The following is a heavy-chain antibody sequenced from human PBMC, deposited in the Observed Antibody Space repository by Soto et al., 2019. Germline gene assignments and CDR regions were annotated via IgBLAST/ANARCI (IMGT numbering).Heavy chain of an antibody. CDR2: IYWDDDK. V-gene: IGHV2-5*02. Sequence: ESGPTLVKPTQTLTLTCTFSGFSLSTSGVGVGWIRQPPGKALEWLALIYWDDDKRYSPSLKSRLTITKDTSKNQVVLTMTNMDPVDTATYYCAHSDCSSTSCTDAFDIWGQGTMVTVSS. D-gene: IGHD2-2*01. CDR3: AHSDCSSTSCTDAFDI. CDR1: GFSLSTSGVG. J-gene: IGHJ3*02.